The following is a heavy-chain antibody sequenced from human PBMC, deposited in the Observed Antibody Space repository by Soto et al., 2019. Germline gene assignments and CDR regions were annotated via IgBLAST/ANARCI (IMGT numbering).Heavy chain of an antibody. D-gene: IGHD2-2*01. CDR1: GFTFSSYW. J-gene: IGHJ5*02. V-gene: IGHV3-7*03. Sequence: EVQLVESGGGLGQPGGSLRLSCAASGFTFSSYWMSWVRQAPGKGLEWVANIKQDGSEKYYVDSVKGRFTISRDNAKNSLYLQMNSLRAEDTAVYYCARLGYCSSTSCYYGWFDPWGQGTLVTVSS. CDR3: ARLGYCSSTSCYYGWFDP. CDR2: IKQDGSEK.